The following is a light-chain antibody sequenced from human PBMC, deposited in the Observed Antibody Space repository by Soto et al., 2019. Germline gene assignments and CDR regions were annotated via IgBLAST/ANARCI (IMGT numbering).Light chain of an antibody. Sequence: GRRGTRSSKARQNVYTKYLAWYQFKPGQAPRIIIFGASGRATGIPDRFSGSGSGTDFTLTIIILEPDDFAVYYCQQRANRQGAFAQGTRLEIK. V-gene: IGKV3D-20*02. CDR2: GAS. CDR3: QQRANRQGA. CDR1: QNVYTKY. J-gene: IGKJ5*01.